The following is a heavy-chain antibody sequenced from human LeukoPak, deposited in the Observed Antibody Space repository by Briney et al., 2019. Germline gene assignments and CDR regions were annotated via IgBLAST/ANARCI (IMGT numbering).Heavy chain of an antibody. Sequence: GGSLRLSCAASGFTFSDYGMHWVRQAPGKGLEWLAVIRNDGSNQYYADSVKGRFTISRDNSKNTLYLQMNSLRAEDTAVYYCAKQGYCSGGSCYSSYFDYWGQGTLVTVSS. CDR1: GFTFSDYG. CDR2: IRNDGSNQ. J-gene: IGHJ4*02. D-gene: IGHD2-15*01. CDR3: AKQGYCSGGSCYSSYFDY. V-gene: IGHV3-30*02.